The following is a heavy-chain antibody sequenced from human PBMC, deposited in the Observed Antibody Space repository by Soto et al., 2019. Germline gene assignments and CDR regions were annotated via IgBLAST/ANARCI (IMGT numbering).Heavy chain of an antibody. CDR2: IYHSGST. CDR3: ARDGTDIVVVVAAKGDWFDP. CDR1: GYSISSGYY. J-gene: IGHJ5*02. Sequence: SETLSLTCAVSGYSISSGYYWGWIRQPPGKGLEWIGSIYHSGSTYYNPSLKSRVTMSVDTSKNQFSLKLSSVTAADTAVYYCARDGTDIVVVVAAKGDWFDPWGQGTLVTVSS. D-gene: IGHD2-15*01. V-gene: IGHV4-38-2*02.